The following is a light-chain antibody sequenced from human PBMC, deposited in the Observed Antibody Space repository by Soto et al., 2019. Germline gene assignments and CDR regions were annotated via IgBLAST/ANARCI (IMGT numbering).Light chain of an antibody. J-gene: IGKJ2*01. CDR2: GAS. CDR1: QSVSSN. Sequence: EIVMTQSPATLSVSPGERATLSCRTSQSVSSNLAWYQQEPGQAPRLLIYGASTRATGIPARFSGSVSATEFTLTITSLQSEDFAVYYCQHYNNWPPYTFGQGTKVDIK. CDR3: QHYNNWPPYT. V-gene: IGKV3-15*01.